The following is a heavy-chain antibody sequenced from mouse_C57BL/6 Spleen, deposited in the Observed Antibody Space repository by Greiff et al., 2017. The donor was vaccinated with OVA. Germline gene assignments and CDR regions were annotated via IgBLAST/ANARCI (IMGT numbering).Heavy chain of an antibody. CDR3: AREFITTVVAPHYYAMDY. CDR2: IWSGGST. CDR1: GFSLTSYG. J-gene: IGHJ4*01. D-gene: IGHD1-1*01. V-gene: IGHV2-2*01. Sequence: VQLQQSGPGLVQPSQSLSITCTVSGFSLTSYGVHWVRQSPGKGLEWLGVIWSGGSTDYNAAFISRLSISKDNSKSQVFFKMNSLQADDTAIYYCAREFITTVVAPHYYAMDYWGQGTSVTVSS.